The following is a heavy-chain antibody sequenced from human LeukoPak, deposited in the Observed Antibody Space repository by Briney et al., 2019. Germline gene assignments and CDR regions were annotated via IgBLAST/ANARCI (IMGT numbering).Heavy chain of an antibody. CDR3: AREGTFGDYRASGDH. CDR2: IKQDGSQK. J-gene: IGHJ4*02. Sequence: PGGSLRLSCAASGFTFSNFWMTWVRQAPGKGLEWVATIKQDGSQKYYVDSVKGRFIISRDNAKNSLYLQMNSVRAEDTAVYYCAREGTFGDYRASGDHWGQGALVTVSS. V-gene: IGHV3-7*03. CDR1: GFTFSNFW. D-gene: IGHD2-21*02.